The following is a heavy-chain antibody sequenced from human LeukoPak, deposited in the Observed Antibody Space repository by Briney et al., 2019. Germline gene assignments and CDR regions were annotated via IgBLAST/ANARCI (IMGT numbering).Heavy chain of an antibody. J-gene: IGHJ4*02. D-gene: IGHD2-2*01. Sequence: GESLKISCKGSGYSFTSYWIGWVRQMPGKGLEWMGIIYPGDSDTRYSPSFQGQVTISADKSISTAYVQWSSLKASDTAMYYCATAQPAGYCSSSSCPFFDYWGQRTLVTVSS. CDR2: IYPGDSDT. CDR1: GYSFTSYW. CDR3: ATAQPAGYCSSSSCPFFDY. V-gene: IGHV5-51*01.